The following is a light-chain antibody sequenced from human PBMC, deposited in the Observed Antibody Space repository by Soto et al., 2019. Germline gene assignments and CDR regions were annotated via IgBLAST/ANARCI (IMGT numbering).Light chain of an antibody. J-gene: IGLJ2*01. CDR1: TSDIGDYNY. CDR3: NSYAGTYVV. Sequence: QSALTQPPSASGSPGQSVTISCTGTTSDIGDYNYVSWYQQHPGKAPKLMIYEVNQRPSGVPDRFSGSKSGNTASLTVSGLQAEDEADYYCNSYAGTYVVFGGGTKLTVL. CDR2: EVN. V-gene: IGLV2-8*01.